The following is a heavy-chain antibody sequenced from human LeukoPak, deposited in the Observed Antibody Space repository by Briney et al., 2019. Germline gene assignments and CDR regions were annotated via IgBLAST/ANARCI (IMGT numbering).Heavy chain of an antibody. D-gene: IGHD3-22*01. J-gene: IGHJ4*02. CDR1: GFTFSDYY. V-gene: IGHV3-11*01. CDR3: ARVQYYYDSSGYAPFDY. Sequence: GGSLRLSCAASGFTFSDYYMSWIRQAPGKGLEWVAYISSDTDTMYYADSVKGRFTISRDNTKNSLYLQMNSLRAEDTAVYYCARVQYYYDSSGYAPFDYWAQGTLVTVSS. CDR2: ISSDTDTM.